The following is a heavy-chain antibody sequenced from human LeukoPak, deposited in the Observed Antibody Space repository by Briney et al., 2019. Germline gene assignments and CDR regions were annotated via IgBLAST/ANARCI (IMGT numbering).Heavy chain of an antibody. V-gene: IGHV4-34*01. J-gene: IGHJ6*02. D-gene: IGHD1-14*01. Sequence: SETLSLTCAVYGGSFSGYYWSWIRQPPGKGLEWIGEINHSGSTNYNPSLKSRVTISVDTSKNQFSLKLSSVTAADTAVYYCARDHRTHPYGMEVWGQGTTVTVSS. CDR1: GGSFSGYY. CDR2: INHSGST. CDR3: ARDHRTHPYGMEV.